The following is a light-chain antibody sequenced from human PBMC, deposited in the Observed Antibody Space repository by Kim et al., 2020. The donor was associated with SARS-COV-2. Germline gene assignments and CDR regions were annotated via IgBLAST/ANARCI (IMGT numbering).Light chain of an antibody. CDR1: QSVSSN. CDR3: QQYKNWPYT. CDR2: GAS. V-gene: IGKV3-15*01. Sequence: SVSPGESATLSCRASQSVSSNLAWYQQKPGQAPRLLIYGASTRATGIPARFSGSGSGTEFTLTISSLQSEDFAVYYCQQYKNWPYTFGQGTKLEI. J-gene: IGKJ2*01.